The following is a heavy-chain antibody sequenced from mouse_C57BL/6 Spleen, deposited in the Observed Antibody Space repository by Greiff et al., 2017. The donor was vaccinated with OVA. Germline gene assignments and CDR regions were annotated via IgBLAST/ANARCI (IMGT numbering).Heavy chain of an antibody. CDR1: GYAFSSSW. Sequence: QVQLQQSGPELVKPGASVKISCKASGYAFSSSWMNWVKQRPGQGLEWIGRIYPGDGDTNYNGKFKGKATLTADKSSSTAYMPLSSLPSEDSAVYFCASGSNRAMDYWGQGTSVTVSS. CDR3: ASGSNRAMDY. CDR2: IYPGDGDT. V-gene: IGHV1-82*01. D-gene: IGHD2-5*01. J-gene: IGHJ4*01.